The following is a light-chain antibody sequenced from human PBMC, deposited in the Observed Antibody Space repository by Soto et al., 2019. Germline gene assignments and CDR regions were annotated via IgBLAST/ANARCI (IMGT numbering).Light chain of an antibody. CDR3: QHYFSDPAIP. V-gene: IGKV1-8*01. CDR2: AAS. Sequence: AIRVTQTASASSGAQGERLAVTGRASEGIISYLGWYKQKPGKAPKLLIYAASTSQSGVPSRCSGCLSGTDFSLTVRSVYSEDLATHYCQHYFSDPAIPFAQGTRLEIK. CDR1: EGIISY. J-gene: IGKJ5*01.